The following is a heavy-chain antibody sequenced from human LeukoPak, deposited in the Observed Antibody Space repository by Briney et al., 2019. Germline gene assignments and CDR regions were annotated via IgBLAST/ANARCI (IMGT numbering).Heavy chain of an antibody. J-gene: IGHJ6*03. Sequence: GGSLRLSCAASGFTFSSYWMHWVRQAPGKGLEWVAVIWYGGSNKYYADSVKGRFTISRDSSKNTLYLQINSLRAEDTAVYYCARIGCQYCSSTSCYRNLCYYYYYYMDVWGKGTTVTVSS. CDR3: ARIGCQYCSSTSCYRNLCYYYYYYMDV. V-gene: IGHV3-33*08. CDR2: IWYGGSNK. D-gene: IGHD2-2*02. CDR1: GFTFSSYW.